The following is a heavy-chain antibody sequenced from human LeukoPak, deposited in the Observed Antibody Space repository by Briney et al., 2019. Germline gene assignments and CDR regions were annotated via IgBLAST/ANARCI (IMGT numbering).Heavy chain of an antibody. D-gene: IGHD6-13*01. V-gene: IGHV1-69*13. CDR2: IIPIFATT. J-gene: IGHJ6*03. CDR1: GGTFSSYA. CDR3: ARGMWEQQPAKYYYHYMDV. Sequence: ASVKVSCKASGGTFSSYAINWVRQAPGQGLEWMGGIIPIFATTNYAQKFQGRVTITADESANTVYMELSSLRSEDTAVYYCARGMWEQQPAKYYYHYMDVWGKETTVTISS.